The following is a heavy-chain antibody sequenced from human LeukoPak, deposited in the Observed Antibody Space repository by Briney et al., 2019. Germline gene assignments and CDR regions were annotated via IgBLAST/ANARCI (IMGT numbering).Heavy chain of an antibody. J-gene: IGHJ4*02. D-gene: IGHD4-17*01. Sequence: PGRSLRLSCAASGFTFSSHGIHWVRQAPGRGLEWVAVIWYDGTNKYYEDSVKGRFSISRDDSKNTVYLQMNSLRAEDTAVYYCARGIGSTVFFDHWGQGTLVTVSS. CDR2: IWYDGTNK. V-gene: IGHV3-33*01. CDR3: ARGIGSTVFFDH. CDR1: GFTFSSHG.